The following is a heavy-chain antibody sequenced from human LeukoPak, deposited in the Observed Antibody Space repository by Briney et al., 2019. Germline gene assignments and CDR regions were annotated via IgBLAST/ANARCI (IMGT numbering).Heavy chain of an antibody. CDR1: GFTFSSYA. V-gene: IGHV3-23*01. CDR2: ISGSGGST. CDR3: AKEYYYDSSGFPDY. J-gene: IGHJ4*02. Sequence: GGSLRLSCAASGFTFSSYAMSWVRQAPGKGLEWVSAISGSGGSTYYAGSVKGRFTISRDNSKNTLYLQMNSLRAEDTAVYYCAKEYYYDSSGFPDYWGQGTLVTVSS. D-gene: IGHD3-22*01.